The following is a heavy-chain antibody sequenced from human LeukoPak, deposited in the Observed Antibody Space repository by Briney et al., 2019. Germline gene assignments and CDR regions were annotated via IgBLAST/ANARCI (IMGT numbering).Heavy chain of an antibody. CDR3: AKGTAVGYCSGGSCYSRRNYYYGMDV. Sequence: PGGSLRVSCAASGFTFSSYAMSWVRQAPGKGLEWVSAISGSGGSTYYADSVKGRFTISRDNSKNTLYLQMNSLRAEDTAVYYCAKGTAVGYCSGGSCYSRRNYYYGMDVWGQGTTVTVSS. D-gene: IGHD2-15*01. V-gene: IGHV3-23*01. J-gene: IGHJ6*02. CDR2: ISGSGGST. CDR1: GFTFSSYA.